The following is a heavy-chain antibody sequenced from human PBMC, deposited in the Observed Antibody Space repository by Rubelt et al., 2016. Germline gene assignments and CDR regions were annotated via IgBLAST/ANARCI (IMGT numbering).Heavy chain of an antibody. J-gene: IGHJ4*02. V-gene: IGHV1-69*01. CDR2: IIPIFGTG. CDR1: GGTFSSYA. Sequence: QVQLVQSGAEVKKPGSSVKVSCKASGGTFSSYAISWVRQAPGQGLEWMGGIIPIFGTGNYAQKFQGRVTSTADESTSTAYMELSSLGSEDTAVYYCASQGVTGGSLDYWGQGTLVTVSS. CDR3: ASQGVTGGSLDY. D-gene: IGHD1-26*01.